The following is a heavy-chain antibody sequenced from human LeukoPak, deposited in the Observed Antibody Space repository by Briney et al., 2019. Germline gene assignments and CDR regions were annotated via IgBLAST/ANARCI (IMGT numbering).Heavy chain of an antibody. CDR1: GGSLTGYY. CDR2: INHSGST. CDR3: ARRVAFDI. Sequence: SESLSLTCGVSGGSLTGYYWSWIRQPPGKGLEWIGEINHSGSTKYNPSLESRVSISLDTSKNHFSLRLSSVTAADTAVYYCARRVAFDIWGQGTMVTVSS. V-gene: IGHV4-34*01. J-gene: IGHJ3*02.